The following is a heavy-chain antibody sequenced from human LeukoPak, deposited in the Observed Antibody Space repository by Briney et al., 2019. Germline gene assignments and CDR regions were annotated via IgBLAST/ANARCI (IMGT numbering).Heavy chain of an antibody. J-gene: IGHJ4*02. CDR1: GFTFSNAW. CDR3: TTDIVVAPAAMYY. CDR2: IKRKTDGRTT. Sequence: GGSLRLSCAASGFTFSNAWMSWVRQAPGKGLEWVGRIKRKTDGRTTDYAAPVKGRFTISRDDSKNTPYLQMNSLKTEDTAVYYCTTDIVVAPAAMYYWGQGTLVTVSS. V-gene: IGHV3-15*01. D-gene: IGHD2-2*01.